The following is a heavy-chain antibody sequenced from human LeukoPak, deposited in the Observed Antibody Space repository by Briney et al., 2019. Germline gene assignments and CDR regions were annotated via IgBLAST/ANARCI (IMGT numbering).Heavy chain of an antibody. CDR1: GGSISSGGYY. J-gene: IGHJ4*02. CDR2: INHSGST. Sequence: SQTLSLTCTVSGGSISSGGYYWSWIRQHPGKGLEWIGEINHSGSTNYNPSLKSRVTISVDTSKNQFSLKLSSVTAADTAVYYCAMGQGSSSSFSGPGPLAKATSYWGQGTLVTVSS. V-gene: IGHV4-31*03. CDR3: AMGQGSSSSFSGPGPLAKATSY. D-gene: IGHD6-6*01.